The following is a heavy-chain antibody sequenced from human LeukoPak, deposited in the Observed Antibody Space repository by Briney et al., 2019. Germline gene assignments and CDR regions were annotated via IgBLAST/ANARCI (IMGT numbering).Heavy chain of an antibody. CDR2: INHRGTT. CDR1: GGSFSGYY. Sequence: PSETLSLTCAVYGGSFSGYYWSWIRQPPGKGLEWIGEINHRGTTNYNPSLKSRVTISVDTSKKQISLKLSSVTAADTAVFYCARGTYTSGYLYFDFWGQGTLVTVSS. CDR3: ARGTYTSGYLYFDF. J-gene: IGHJ4*02. D-gene: IGHD6-19*01. V-gene: IGHV4-34*01.